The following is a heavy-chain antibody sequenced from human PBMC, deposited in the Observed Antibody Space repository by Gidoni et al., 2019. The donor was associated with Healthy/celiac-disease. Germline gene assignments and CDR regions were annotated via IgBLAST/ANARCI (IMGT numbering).Heavy chain of an antibody. CDR1: GCSIRSSSYY. J-gene: IGHJ3*02. CDR3: ARHAGPNCSGGSCYSSAFDI. V-gene: IGHV4-39*01. Sequence: QLQLQESGPGLVKPSETLSLTCTVSGCSIRSSSYYWGWIRPPPGKGLEWIGSIYYSGSTYYTPSLKSRVTISVDTSKNQFSLKLSSVTAADTAVYYCARHAGPNCSGGSCYSSAFDIWGQGTMVTVSS. D-gene: IGHD2-15*01. CDR2: IYYSGST.